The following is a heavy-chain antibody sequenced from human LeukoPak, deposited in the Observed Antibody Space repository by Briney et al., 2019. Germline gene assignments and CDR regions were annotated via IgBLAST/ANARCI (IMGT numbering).Heavy chain of an antibody. V-gene: IGHV3-30*18. CDR2: VSYVGSNK. Sequence: GGSLRLSCAASGFTFTTYGMHWVRQAPRKGLDWVAFVSYVGSNKYYADSVKGRFTISRDNSKNTLYLQMNSLRAEDTAVYYCAKPDYGGNTGGAFDIWGQGTMVTVSS. D-gene: IGHD4-23*01. CDR3: AKPDYGGNTGGAFDI. CDR1: GFTFTTYG. J-gene: IGHJ3*02.